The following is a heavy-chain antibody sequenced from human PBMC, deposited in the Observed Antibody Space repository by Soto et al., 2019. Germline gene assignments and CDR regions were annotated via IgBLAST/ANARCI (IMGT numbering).Heavy chain of an antibody. CDR3: ARVAGHYYDFWSGYYSGQNYYYYYGMDV. Sequence: SETLSLTCAVYGGSFSGYYWSWIRQPPGKGLEWIGEINHSGSTNYNPSLKSRVTISVDTSKNQFSLKLSSVTAADTAVYYCARVAGHYYDFWSGYYSGQNYYYYYGMDVWGQGTTVTVSS. D-gene: IGHD3-3*01. CDR2: INHSGST. V-gene: IGHV4-34*01. J-gene: IGHJ6*02. CDR1: GGSFSGYY.